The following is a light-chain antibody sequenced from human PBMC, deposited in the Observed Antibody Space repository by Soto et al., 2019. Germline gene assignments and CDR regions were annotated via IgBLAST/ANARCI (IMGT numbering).Light chain of an antibody. CDR3: QQYNNWPRT. CDR1: QSVSSN. J-gene: IGKJ1*01. CDR2: GAS. V-gene: IGKV3-15*01. Sequence: EIVMTQSPATLSVSPGERATLSCRASQSVSSNLAWYQHKPGQAPRLLIYGASTRATGIPARFSGSGSGTDFTLTIRSLQSEDFAVYYCQQYNNWPRTFGQGTKV.